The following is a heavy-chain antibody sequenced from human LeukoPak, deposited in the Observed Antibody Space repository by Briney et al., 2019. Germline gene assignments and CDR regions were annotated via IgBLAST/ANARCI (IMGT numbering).Heavy chain of an antibody. V-gene: IGHV1-69*13. Sequence: SVKVSCKASGGTFSSYAISWVRQAPGQGLEWMGGIIPIFGTANYAQKFQGRVTITADESTSTAYMELSSLRSEDTAVYYCARDDSEYSSPFDPWGQGTLVTVSS. J-gene: IGHJ5*02. CDR1: GGTFSSYA. CDR3: ARDDSEYSSPFDP. D-gene: IGHD6-6*01. CDR2: IIPIFGTA.